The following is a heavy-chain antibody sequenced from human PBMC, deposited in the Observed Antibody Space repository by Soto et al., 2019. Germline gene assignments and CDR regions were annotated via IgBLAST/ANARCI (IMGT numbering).Heavy chain of an antibody. CDR2: IYYSGST. CDR3: ARDRMITFGGVIAPGWFDP. J-gene: IGHJ5*02. Sequence: SETLSLTCTVSGGSISSYYWSWIRQPPGKGLEWIGYIYYSGSTNYNPSLKSRVTISVDTSKNQFSLKLSSVTAADTAVYYCARDRMITFGGVIAPGWFDPWGQGTLVTVSS. D-gene: IGHD3-16*02. CDR1: GGSISSYY. V-gene: IGHV4-59*01.